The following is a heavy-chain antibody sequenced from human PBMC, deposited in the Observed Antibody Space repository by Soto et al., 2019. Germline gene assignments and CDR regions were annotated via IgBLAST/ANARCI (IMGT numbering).Heavy chain of an antibody. D-gene: IGHD3-9*01. V-gene: IGHV3-48*02. Sequence: EVQLVESGGGLVQPGGSLRLSCAAPGFTFSSYSMNWVRQAPGKGLEWVSYISSSSSTIYYADSVKGRFTISRDNAKNSLYLQMNSLRDEDTAVYYCARDGYDILTGYYLSYWGQGTLVTVSS. CDR3: ARDGYDILTGYYLSY. CDR2: ISSSSSTI. J-gene: IGHJ4*02. CDR1: GFTFSSYS.